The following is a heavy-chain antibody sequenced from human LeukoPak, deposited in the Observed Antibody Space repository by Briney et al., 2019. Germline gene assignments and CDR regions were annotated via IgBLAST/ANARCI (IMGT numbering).Heavy chain of an antibody. D-gene: IGHD6-19*01. CDR1: GFTFSSYS. Sequence: GGSLRLSCAASGFTFSSYSMNWVRQAPGKGLEWVSSISDSSSYTYYADSLKGRFTTSRDNAKNSLYLQMNSLRAEDTAVYYCARDKAVADLDYWGQGTLVTVSS. CDR2: ISDSSSYT. CDR3: ARDKAVADLDY. J-gene: IGHJ4*02. V-gene: IGHV3-21*01.